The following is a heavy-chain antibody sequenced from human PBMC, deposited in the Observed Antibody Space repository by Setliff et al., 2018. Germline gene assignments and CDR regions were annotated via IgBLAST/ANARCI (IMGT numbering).Heavy chain of an antibody. V-gene: IGHV4-34*01. J-gene: IGHJ5*02. CDR2: INHSGST. D-gene: IGHD3-22*01. Sequence: SETLSLTCAVYGGSFSGYYWSWIRQPPGKGLEWIGEINHSGSTNYNPSLKSRVTISVDTSKNQFSLKLSSVTAADTAVYYCASSFYDSPVFDPWGQGTLVTVSS. CDR1: GGSFSGYY. CDR3: ASSFYDSPVFDP.